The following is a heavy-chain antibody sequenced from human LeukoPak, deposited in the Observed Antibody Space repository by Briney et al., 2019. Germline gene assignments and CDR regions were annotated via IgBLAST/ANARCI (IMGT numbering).Heavy chain of an antibody. V-gene: IGHV3-73*01. CDR1: GFTFSGSA. CDR3: AALRPFDY. D-gene: IGHD3-16*01. CDR2: IRVKAHNYAT. Sequence: GGSLRLSCVTSGFTFSGSAMHWVRQASGKGLEWIGRIRVKAHNYATVYAASMKGRFTISRDDSKNTAYLQMTSLKPEDTAVYYCAALRPFDYWGQGTLVTVSS. J-gene: IGHJ4*02.